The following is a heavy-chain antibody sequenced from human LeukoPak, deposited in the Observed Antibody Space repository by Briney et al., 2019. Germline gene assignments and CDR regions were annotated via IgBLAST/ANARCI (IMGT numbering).Heavy chain of an antibody. J-gene: IGHJ3*02. Sequence: GASVKVSCKASGYTFTGYYMHWVRQAPGQGLEWMGDIIPVFGTTNYAQKFQGRVTISADRSTSTAYMEVSSLKSEDTAVYYCATKNFGDLYRHDDPFNIWGQGTTVTVSS. CDR1: GYTFTGYY. V-gene: IGHV1-69*06. CDR3: ATKNFGDLYRHDDPFNI. D-gene: IGHD3-10*01. CDR2: IIPVFGTT.